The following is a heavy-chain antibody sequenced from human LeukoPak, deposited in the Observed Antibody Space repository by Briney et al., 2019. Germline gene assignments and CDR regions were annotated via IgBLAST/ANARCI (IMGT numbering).Heavy chain of an antibody. CDR2: IYYSGST. D-gene: IGHD5-18*01. J-gene: IGHJ4*02. Sequence: SETLSLTRTVSGGSISSHYWSWIRQPPGKGLEWIGYIYYSGSTNYNPSLKSRVTISVDTSKNQFSLKLSSVTAADTAVYYCARGGSVGYSYGYYYFDYWGQGTLVTVSS. CDR3: ARGGSVGYSYGYYYFDY. CDR1: GGSISSHY. V-gene: IGHV4-59*11.